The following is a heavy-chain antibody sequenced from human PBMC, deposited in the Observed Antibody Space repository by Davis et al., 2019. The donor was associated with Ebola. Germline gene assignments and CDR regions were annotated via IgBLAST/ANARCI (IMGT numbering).Heavy chain of an antibody. CDR2: IYPGDSDT. J-gene: IGHJ3*02. CDR1: GYSFTSYW. D-gene: IGHD2-21*02. CDR3: ARQNIVVVTEDAFDI. Sequence: GESLKISCKGSGYSFTSYWIGWVRQMPGKGLEWMGIIYPGDSDTRYSPSFQGQVTISADKSISTAYLQWSSLKASDTAMYYCARQNIVVVTEDAFDIWGQGTMVTVSS. V-gene: IGHV5-51*01.